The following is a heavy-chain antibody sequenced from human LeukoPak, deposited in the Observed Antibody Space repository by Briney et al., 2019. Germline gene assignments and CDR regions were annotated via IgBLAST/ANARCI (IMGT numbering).Heavy chain of an antibody. Sequence: KSRGSLRLSCAASGFTFSSYSMNWVRQAPGKGLEWVSSISSSSSYIYYADSVKGRFTISRDNAKNSLYLQMNSLRAEDTAVYYCARDLSVTTVTTGGYWGQGTLVTVSS. CDR3: ARDLSVTTVTTGGY. J-gene: IGHJ4*02. CDR1: GFTFSSYS. V-gene: IGHV3-21*01. D-gene: IGHD4-17*01. CDR2: ISSSSSYI.